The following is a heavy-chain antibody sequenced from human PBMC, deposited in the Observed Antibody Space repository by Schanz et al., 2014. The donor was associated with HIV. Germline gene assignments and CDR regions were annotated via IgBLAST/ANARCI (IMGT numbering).Heavy chain of an antibody. V-gene: IGHV3-23*04. CDR1: GFTFSNYD. D-gene: IGHD2-15*01. Sequence: VHLVESGGGLVQPGGSLRLSCAASGFTFSNYDMTWVRQAPGTGLEWVSSISGSTGRTYYAESVKGRFTISRDNSKNTLYLHMSSLRVEDTAVYYCAKDGGGLRFYNWFDPWGQGILVTVSS. J-gene: IGHJ5*02. CDR2: ISGSTGRT. CDR3: AKDGGGLRFYNWFDP.